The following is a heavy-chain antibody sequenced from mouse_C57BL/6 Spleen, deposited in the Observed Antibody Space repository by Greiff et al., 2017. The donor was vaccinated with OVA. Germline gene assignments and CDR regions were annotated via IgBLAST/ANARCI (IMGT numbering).Heavy chain of an antibody. CDR1: GYAFSSSW. CDR2: IYPGDGDT. Sequence: VQLVESGPELVKPGASVKISCTASGYAFSSSWMNWVRQTPGKGLEWVGRIYPGDGDTNYNGKFKGRATLTADKSSNTAYMQLSSLTSEDSAVYFCARIDYWGQGTTLTVSS. J-gene: IGHJ2*01. V-gene: IGHV1-82*01. CDR3: ARIDY.